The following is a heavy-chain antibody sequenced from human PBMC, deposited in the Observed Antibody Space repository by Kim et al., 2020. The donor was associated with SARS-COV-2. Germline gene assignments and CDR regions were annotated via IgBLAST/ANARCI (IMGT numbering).Heavy chain of an antibody. D-gene: IGHD3-16*01. CDR1: GFTFSSYA. CDR3: AKGLTSWLLGSDGSDY. Sequence: GGSLRLSCAASGFTFSSYAMSWVRQAPGKGLEWVSGISGSGDSTYYADSVKGRFTISRDNSKNTLYLQMNSLRGEDTAVYYCAKGLTSWLLGSDGSDYWGKGTLVTVSS. V-gene: IGHV3-23*01. J-gene: IGHJ4*02. CDR2: ISGSGDST.